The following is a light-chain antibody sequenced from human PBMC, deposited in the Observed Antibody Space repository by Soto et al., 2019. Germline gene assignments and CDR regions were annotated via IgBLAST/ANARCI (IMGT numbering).Light chain of an antibody. CDR3: SSYTSSSTPVV. J-gene: IGLJ2*01. V-gene: IGLV2-14*01. Sequence: QSALTQPASVSGSPGQSITNSCTGTSSDVGGYNYVSWYQQHPGKAPKLMIYEVSNRPSGVSNRFSGSKSGNTASLTISGRQAEDEADYYCSSYTSSSTPVVFGGGTKLTVL. CDR2: EVS. CDR1: SSDVGGYNY.